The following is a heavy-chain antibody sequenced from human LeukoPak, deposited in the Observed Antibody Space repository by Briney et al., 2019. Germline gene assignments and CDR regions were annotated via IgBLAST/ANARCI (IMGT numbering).Heavy chain of an antibody. CDR3: ARLRYGDYPSLVDY. J-gene: IGHJ4*02. D-gene: IGHD4-17*01. Sequence: HGEPLKISCKGSGYSFTSYWISWVRQMPGKGLEWMGRIDPSDSYTNYSPSFQGHVTISADKSISTAYLQWSSLKASDTAMYYCARLRYGDYPSLVDYWGQGTLVTVSS. CDR1: GYSFTSYW. V-gene: IGHV5-10-1*01. CDR2: IDPSDSYT.